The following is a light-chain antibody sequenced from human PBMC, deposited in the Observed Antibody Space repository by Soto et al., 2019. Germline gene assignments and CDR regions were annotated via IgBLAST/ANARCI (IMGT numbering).Light chain of an antibody. CDR1: QTINKH. CDR3: QQTYSAPFN. CDR2: AAS. V-gene: IGKV1-39*01. J-gene: IGKJ3*01. Sequence: DIPMTQSPSSLSASVGDRVTITCRASQTINKHLVWYQQKPGRAPKVLIYAASGLERGVPSRFSGSGSGTDFTLTISNVQPEDFATYHCQQTYSAPFNFGPGTKLDIK.